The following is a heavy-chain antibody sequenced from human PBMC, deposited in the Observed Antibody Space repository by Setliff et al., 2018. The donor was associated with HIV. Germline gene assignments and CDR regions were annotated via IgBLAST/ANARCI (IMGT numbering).Heavy chain of an antibody. J-gene: IGHJ5*02. CDR2: IYYSGST. CDR3: ARGGASSKYLDP. D-gene: IGHD2-15*01. V-gene: IGHV4-34*01. Sequence: SETLSLTCAVYGGSFSGYYWGWIRQPPGKGLEWIGSIYYSGSTFYNPSLKSRLTISVDTSKNQFSLSLTSVTGADTAVYYCARGGASSKYLDPWGQGTLVTVSS. CDR1: GGSFSGYY.